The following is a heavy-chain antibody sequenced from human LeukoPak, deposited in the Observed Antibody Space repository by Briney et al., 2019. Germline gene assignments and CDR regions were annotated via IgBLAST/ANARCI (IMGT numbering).Heavy chain of an antibody. J-gene: IGHJ3*02. Sequence: ASVKVSCKASGYSFSGYYMHWVRQAPGQGLEWMGWIIPNSGGTNYAQKFQGRVTMTRDTTISTAYMELSSLRSDNTATYYCAGPTMLTDYDACDIWGQGTVVTVSS. D-gene: IGHD4/OR15-4a*01. CDR2: IIPNSGGT. V-gene: IGHV1-2*02. CDR1: GYSFSGYY. CDR3: AGPTMLTDYDACDI.